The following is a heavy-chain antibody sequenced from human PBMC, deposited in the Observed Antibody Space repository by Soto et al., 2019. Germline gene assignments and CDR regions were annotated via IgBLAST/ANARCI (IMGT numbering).Heavy chain of an antibody. CDR2: ISSSSSTI. J-gene: IGHJ5*02. CDR1: GFTFSSYS. CDR3: ASEAGTLHLPLNGFDP. D-gene: IGHD6-19*01. Sequence: EVQLVESGGGLVQPGGSLRLSCAASGFTFSSYSMNWVRQAPGKGLEWVSYISSSSSTIYYADSVKGRFTNSRDKHKRSMYLHMNSLRDEDSAVYYCASEAGTLHLPLNGFDPWGQGTLVTVSS. V-gene: IGHV3-48*02.